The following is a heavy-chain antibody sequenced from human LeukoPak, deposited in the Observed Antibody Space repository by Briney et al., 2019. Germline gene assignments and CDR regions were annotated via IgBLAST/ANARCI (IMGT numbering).Heavy chain of an antibody. Sequence: ASVKVSCKASGYTFTGYYMHWVRQAPGQGLEWMGWINPNSGGTNYAQKFQGRVTMTRDTSISTAYMELSRLRSDDTAVYYCARAAAAFNWFDPWGQGTLATVSS. D-gene: IGHD6-13*01. V-gene: IGHV1-2*02. CDR1: GYTFTGYY. J-gene: IGHJ5*02. CDR3: ARAAAAFNWFDP. CDR2: INPNSGGT.